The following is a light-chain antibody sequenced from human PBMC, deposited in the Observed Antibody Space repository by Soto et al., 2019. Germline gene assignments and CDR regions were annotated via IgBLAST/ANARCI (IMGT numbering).Light chain of an antibody. Sequence: QSVLTQPASVSGSPGQSITISCTGTSSDIGSRNLVSWYQQHPGIAPKLIIYEGSRRPSGISHRFSGSRSGNTASLTISGLRAEDEADYYCCSYANSGSFVFGTGTKVTVL. CDR1: SSDIGSRNL. V-gene: IGLV2-23*01. CDR3: CSYANSGSFV. CDR2: EGS. J-gene: IGLJ1*01.